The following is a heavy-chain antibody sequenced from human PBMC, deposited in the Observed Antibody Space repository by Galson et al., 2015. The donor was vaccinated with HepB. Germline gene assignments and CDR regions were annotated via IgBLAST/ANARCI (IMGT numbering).Heavy chain of an antibody. Sequence: SLRLSCAASGFTFSSYSMNWVRQAPGKGLEWISYISDSSSTIYYADSVKGRFTISRDNAKNSLYLQMHSLRDEDTAVYYCARDPSWTGYSSGWYGYYYYDMDVWGQGTTVTVSS. CDR2: ISDSSSTI. CDR3: ARDPSWTGYSSGWYGYYYYDMDV. V-gene: IGHV3-48*02. J-gene: IGHJ6*02. CDR1: GFTFSSYS. D-gene: IGHD6-19*01.